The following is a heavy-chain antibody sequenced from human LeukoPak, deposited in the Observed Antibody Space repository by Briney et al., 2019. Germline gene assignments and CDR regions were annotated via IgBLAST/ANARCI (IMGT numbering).Heavy chain of an antibody. CDR3: ARDREIQRVGAFDI. CDR1: GFTFSRYS. D-gene: IGHD5-18*01. V-gene: IGHV3-48*04. CDR2: ISSSSRTM. Sequence: GGSLRLSCAASGFTFSRYSMNWVRQAPGKGLEWVSYISSSSRTMYYADSVKGRFTISRDNAKNSLYLQMNSLRAEDTAVYYCARDREIQRVGAFDIWGQGTMVTVSS. J-gene: IGHJ3*02.